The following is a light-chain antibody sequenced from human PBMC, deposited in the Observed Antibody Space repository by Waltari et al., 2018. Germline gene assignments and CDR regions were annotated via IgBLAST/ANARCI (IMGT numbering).Light chain of an antibody. Sequence: DIVMTQSPDSLAVPLGERATLSCKSSQTVLYTSNNKNYLAWYQQKPGQPPKLLIYWASTRESGVPDRFSGSGSGTDFTLTISSLQAEDVAVYYCQQYYTTPITFGQGTRLEIK. CDR2: WAS. CDR1: QTVLYTSNNKNY. V-gene: IGKV4-1*01. CDR3: QQYYTTPIT. J-gene: IGKJ5*01.